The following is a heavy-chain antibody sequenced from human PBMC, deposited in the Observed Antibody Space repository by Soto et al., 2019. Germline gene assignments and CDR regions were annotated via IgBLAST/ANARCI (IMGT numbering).Heavy chain of an antibody. CDR2: IYHSGST. Sequence: SETLSLTCAVSGGSISSSNWWSWVRQPPGKGLEWIGEIYHSGSTNYNPSLKSRVTISVDTSKNQFSLKLSSVTAADTAVYYWARGGSPVYYFDYWGQGTLVTVSS. CDR1: GGSISSSNW. J-gene: IGHJ4*02. D-gene: IGHD1-26*01. CDR3: ARGGSPVYYFDY. V-gene: IGHV4-4*02.